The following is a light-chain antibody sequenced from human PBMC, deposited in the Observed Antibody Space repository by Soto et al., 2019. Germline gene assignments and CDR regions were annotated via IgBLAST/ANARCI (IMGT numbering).Light chain of an antibody. V-gene: IGKV3-20*01. Sequence: EIVLTQSPGTLPLSPGERATLSCRASQSVSSSYLAWYQQKPGQAPSLLIYGASSRATGIPDRFSGSGSGTDFTLTISILEPEDLAVYYCQQYGSSRYTFGQGTKLEIK. CDR2: GAS. J-gene: IGKJ2*01. CDR3: QQYGSSRYT. CDR1: QSVSSSY.